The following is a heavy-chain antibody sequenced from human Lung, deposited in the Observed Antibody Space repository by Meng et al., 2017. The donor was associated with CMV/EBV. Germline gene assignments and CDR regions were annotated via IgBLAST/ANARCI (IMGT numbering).Heavy chain of an antibody. D-gene: IGHD3-16*01. CDR2: ISSRGTTI. CDR1: GFTFSDYY. CDR3: ARDLAPFDP. V-gene: IGHV3-11*04. Sequence: GGSLRLSCVTTGFTFSDYYMSWICQAPGKGLEWLSSISSRGTTIYDADSVRGRFIISRDNAKNSLYLQMNSLRVDDTAVYYCARDLAPFDPRGQGTLVTVSS. J-gene: IGHJ5*02.